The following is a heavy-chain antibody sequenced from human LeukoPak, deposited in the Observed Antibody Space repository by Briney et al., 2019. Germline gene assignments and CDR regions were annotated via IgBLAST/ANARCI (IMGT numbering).Heavy chain of an antibody. CDR1: GYTFTGYY. D-gene: IGHD2-15*01. CDR2: INPNSGGT. V-gene: IGHV1-2*02. J-gene: IGHJ5*02. CDR3: ARPLLGCSGGSCYSDWFDP. Sequence: GASVKVSCKASGYTFTGYYMHWVRQAPGQGLEWTGWINPNSGGTNYAQKFQGRVTMTRDTSISTAYMELSRLRSDDTAVYYCARPLLGCSGGSCYSDWFDPWGQGTLVTVSS.